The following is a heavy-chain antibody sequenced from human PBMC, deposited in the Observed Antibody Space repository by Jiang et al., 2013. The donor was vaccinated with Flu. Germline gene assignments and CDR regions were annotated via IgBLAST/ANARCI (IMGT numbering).Heavy chain of an antibody. V-gene: IGHV4-34*01. CDR3: ATAYCGGDCYHFDY. D-gene: IGHD2-21*02. CDR2: IDQSGRT. Sequence: LLKPSETLSLTCGVSGESFSAYYWRWIRQPPGKGLEWIGEIDQSGRTNYNPSLKSRVTISVDTSKNQFSLKLTSVSAADTAVYYCATAYCGGDCYHFDYWGRGTLVTVSS. CDR1: GESFSAYY. J-gene: IGHJ4*02.